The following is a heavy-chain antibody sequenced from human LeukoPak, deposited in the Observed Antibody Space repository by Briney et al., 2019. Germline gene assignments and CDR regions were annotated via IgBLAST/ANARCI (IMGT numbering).Heavy chain of an antibody. CDR2: IYYSGRT. J-gene: IGHJ5*02. CDR1: GDSINDYY. V-gene: IGHV4-59*08. Sequence: SETLSLTCTVSGDSINDYYWGWIRQPTGKGLVWIGYIYYSGRTKYNPSLQSRVTISVDTSRNQFSLKLSSVTAADTAVYYCARRRAEGGSNGHYNWFDPWGQGTLVTVSS. CDR3: ARRRAEGGSNGHYNWFDP. D-gene: IGHD6-13*01.